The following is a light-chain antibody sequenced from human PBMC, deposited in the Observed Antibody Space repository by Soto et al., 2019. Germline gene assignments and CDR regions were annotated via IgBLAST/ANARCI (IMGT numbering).Light chain of an antibody. CDR3: QQYNSYWYT. CDR2: DAS. CDR1: QSISSW. V-gene: IGKV1-5*01. J-gene: IGKJ2*01. Sequence: DIQMTQSPSTLSASVGDRVTITCRASQSISSWLAWYQQKPGKAPKLLIYDASSLESGGPSRFSGSGSWTEFTLTISSLQPDDFATYYCQQYNSYWYTFGQGTTLEIK.